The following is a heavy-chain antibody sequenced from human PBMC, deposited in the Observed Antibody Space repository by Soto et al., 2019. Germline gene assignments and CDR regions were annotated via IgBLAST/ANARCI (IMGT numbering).Heavy chain of an antibody. J-gene: IGHJ4*02. CDR1: GFSFSSYA. V-gene: IGHV3-48*02. CDR3: ARDKLSGYDSKPFDY. Sequence: EVQLVESGGGLVQPGGSLRLSCAASGFSFSSYAMNWVRQAPGKGLEWISYISSSGTTIYYADSVRGRVTTSRDNAQNSLYLQVNSLRDDASAVYFCARDKLSGYDSKPFDYWGQGTLVTVSS. CDR2: ISSSGTTI. D-gene: IGHD5-12*01.